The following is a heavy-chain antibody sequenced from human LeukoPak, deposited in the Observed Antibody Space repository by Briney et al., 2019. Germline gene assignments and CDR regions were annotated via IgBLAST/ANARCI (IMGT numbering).Heavy chain of an antibody. CDR1: GFTFDDYA. CDR3: LIGDYFDMDV. J-gene: IGHJ6*02. V-gene: IGHV3-9*01. CDR2: ISWNSGSI. D-gene: IGHD4-17*01. Sequence: GRSLRLSCAASGFTFDDYAMHWVRQAPGKGLEWVSGISWNSGSIGYADSVKGRFTISRDNAKNSLYLQMNSLRAEDTAVYYCLIGDYFDMDVWGQGTTVTVSS.